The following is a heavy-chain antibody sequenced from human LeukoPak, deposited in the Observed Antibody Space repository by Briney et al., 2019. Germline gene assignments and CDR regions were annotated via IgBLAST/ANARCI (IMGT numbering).Heavy chain of an antibody. CDR2: ISISSSSV. CDR1: GFTFSSYS. V-gene: IGHV3-48*04. CDR3: VRGGESTWS. J-gene: IGHJ5*02. D-gene: IGHD2-15*01. Sequence: GGSLRLSCAASGFTFSSYSMNWVRQAPGKGLEWVSYISISSSSVYYADSVKGRFTISRDNAKNSLYLQMNSLRAEDTAVYYCVRGGESTWSWGQGTLVTVSS.